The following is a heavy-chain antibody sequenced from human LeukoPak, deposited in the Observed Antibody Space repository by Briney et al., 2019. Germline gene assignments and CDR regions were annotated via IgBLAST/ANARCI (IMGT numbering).Heavy chain of an antibody. J-gene: IGHJ5*02. D-gene: IGHD5-24*01. V-gene: IGHV3-74*01. Sequence: GGSLRLSCAASGFTFSSYWMHWVRQAPGKGLVWVSRINSDGTSTSYAASVKGRFTISRDNAKNTLYLQMNSLRAEDTAVYYCARAREMATNHNADTWGQGTLVTVSS. CDR3: ARAREMATNHNADT. CDR1: GFTFSSYW. CDR2: INSDGTST.